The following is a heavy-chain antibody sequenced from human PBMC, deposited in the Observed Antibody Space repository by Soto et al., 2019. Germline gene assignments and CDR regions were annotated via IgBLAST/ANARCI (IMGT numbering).Heavy chain of an antibody. CDR3: ARKKEMVRGVIITSVWFDP. Sequence: PSETLSLTCAVSGRSISSGDYYWSWIRQPPGKGLEWIGYIYYSGSTYYNPSLKSRVTISVDTSKNQFSLKLSSVTAADTAVYYCARKKEMVRGVIITSVWFDPWGQGTLVTVSS. J-gene: IGHJ5*02. CDR2: IYYSGST. CDR1: GRSISSGDYY. V-gene: IGHV4-30-4*01. D-gene: IGHD3-10*01.